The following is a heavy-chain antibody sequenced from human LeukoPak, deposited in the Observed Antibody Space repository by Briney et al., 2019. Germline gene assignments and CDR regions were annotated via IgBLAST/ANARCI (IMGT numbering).Heavy chain of an antibody. CDR1: GGSISSYY. D-gene: IGHD5-18*01. Sequence: PETLSLTRTVSGGSISSYYWSWIRQPAGKGLEWIGRIYTSGSTNYNPSLKSRVTMSVDTSKNQFSLKLSSVTAADTAVYYCAGIRDTAMVNPAQFDYWGQGTLVTVSS. V-gene: IGHV4-4*07. CDR2: IYTSGST. CDR3: AGIRDTAMVNPAQFDY. J-gene: IGHJ4*02.